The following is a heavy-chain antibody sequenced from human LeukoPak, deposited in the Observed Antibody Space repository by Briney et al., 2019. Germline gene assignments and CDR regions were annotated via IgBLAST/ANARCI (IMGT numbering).Heavy chain of an antibody. V-gene: IGHV4-34*01. CDR2: INHSGST. CDR3: VHLHDDYGDYVLDY. J-gene: IGHJ4*02. D-gene: IGHD4-17*01. Sequence: SETLSLTCAVYGGSFSGYYWSWIRQPPGKGLEWIGEINHSGSTNYNPSLKSRVTISVDTSKNQFSLKLSSVTAADTAVYYCVHLHDDYGDYVLDYWGQGTLVTVSS. CDR1: GGSFSGYY.